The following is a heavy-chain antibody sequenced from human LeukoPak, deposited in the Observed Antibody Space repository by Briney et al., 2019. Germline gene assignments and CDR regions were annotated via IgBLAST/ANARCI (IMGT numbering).Heavy chain of an antibody. CDR3: ARDTYYSSTTWYFDL. D-gene: IGHD2-2*01. Sequence: SETLSLTCTVSGGSISSGSYYWSWIRQPAGKGLEWIGRIYISGSTNYNPSLKSRVTISVDTSKNQFSLKLSSVTAADTAVYYCARDTYYSSTTWYFDLWGRGTLVTVSS. CDR1: GGSISSGSYY. V-gene: IGHV4-61*02. CDR2: IYISGST. J-gene: IGHJ2*01.